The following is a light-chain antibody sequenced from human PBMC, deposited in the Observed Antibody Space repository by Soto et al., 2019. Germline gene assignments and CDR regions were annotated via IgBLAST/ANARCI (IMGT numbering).Light chain of an antibody. CDR3: XXXXXWPWT. J-gene: IGKJ1*01. CDR2: KLS. CDR1: RSLVYSDEDTY. Sequence: DVVMTQSPLSLPVTLGQPASISCRSSRSLVYSDEDTYLTWFQQRPGQSPRRLIYKLSNRDSGVPDRFSGSGSGTDFTLKISRVEAEDVGFYXXXXXXXWPWTFGQGTKVDIK. V-gene: IGKV2-30*01.